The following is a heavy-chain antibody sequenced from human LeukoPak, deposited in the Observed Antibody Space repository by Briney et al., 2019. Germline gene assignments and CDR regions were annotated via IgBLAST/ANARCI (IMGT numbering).Heavy chain of an antibody. V-gene: IGHV4-59*08. CDR1: DGSFSTSY. Sequence: SETLSLTCTVSDGSFSTSYWSWIRQTPGKGLEWIGYIYYSGSTNYNPSLKSRVTMSVDTSKNQFSLKLSSVTAADTAVYYCARHIPYSGNYLFDYWGQGTLVTVSS. D-gene: IGHD1-26*01. CDR3: ARHIPYSGNYLFDY. CDR2: IYYSGST. J-gene: IGHJ4*02.